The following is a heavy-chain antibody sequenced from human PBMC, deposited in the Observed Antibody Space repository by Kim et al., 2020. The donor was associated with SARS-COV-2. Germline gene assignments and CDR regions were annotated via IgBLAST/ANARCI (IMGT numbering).Heavy chain of an antibody. CDR1: GFTFSSYS. V-gene: IGHV3-48*04. CDR3: ARDGISGELPGGYYYYYGMDV. CDR2: ISSSSSTI. D-gene: IGHD1-26*01. J-gene: IGHJ6*02. Sequence: GGSLRLSCAASGFTFSSYSMNWVRQAPGKGLEWVSYISSSSSTIYYADSVKGRFTISRDNAKNSLYLQMNSLRAEDTAVYYCARDGISGELPGGYYYYYGMDVWGQGTTVTVSS.